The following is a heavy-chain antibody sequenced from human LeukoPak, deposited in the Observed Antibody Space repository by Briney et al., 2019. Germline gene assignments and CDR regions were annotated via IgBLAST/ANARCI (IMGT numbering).Heavy chain of an antibody. CDR3: ARRGITMVRAPFDY. J-gene: IGHJ4*02. CDR2: IYYSGST. Sequence: SETLSLTCTVSGGSISSYYWSWIRQPPGKGLEWIGYIYYSGSTNYNPSLKSRVTISVDTSKNQFSLKLSSVTAADTAVYYCARRGITMVRAPFDYWGQGTLVTVSS. D-gene: IGHD3-10*01. V-gene: IGHV4-59*08. CDR1: GGSISSYY.